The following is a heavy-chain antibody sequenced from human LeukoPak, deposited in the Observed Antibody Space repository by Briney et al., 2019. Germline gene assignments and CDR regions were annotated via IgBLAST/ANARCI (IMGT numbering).Heavy chain of an antibody. CDR1: GFTVGSNY. V-gene: IGHV3-53*01. J-gene: IGHJ4*02. CDR3: ARGEGLFDY. CDR2: IYSGGRT. Sequence: GGSLRLSCAASGFTVGSNYMSWVRQAPGKGLEWVSVIYSGGRTHYADSVKGRLTISRDNSKNMLYLQMNSLRAEDTAVYHCARGEGLFDYWGQGTLVTVSS.